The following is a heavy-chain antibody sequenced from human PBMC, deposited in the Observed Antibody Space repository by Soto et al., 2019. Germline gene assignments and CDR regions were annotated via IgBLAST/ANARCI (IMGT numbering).Heavy chain of an antibody. CDR3: AKGLLYGSGSSFDY. Sequence: PGGSLRLSCAASGFTFSSYGMHWVRQAPGKGLEWVAVIWYDGSNKYYADSVKGRFTISRDNSKNTLYLQMNSLRAEDTAVYYCAKGLLYGSGSSFDYWGQGTLVTVS. D-gene: IGHD3-10*01. J-gene: IGHJ4*02. V-gene: IGHV3-33*06. CDR2: IWYDGSNK. CDR1: GFTFSSYG.